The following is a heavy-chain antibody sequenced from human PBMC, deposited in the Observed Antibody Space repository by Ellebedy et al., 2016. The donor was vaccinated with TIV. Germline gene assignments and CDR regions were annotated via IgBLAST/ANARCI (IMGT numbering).Heavy chain of an antibody. CDR1: GYSISSGYY. V-gene: IGHV4-38-2*02. CDR3: ARDSRGYSGNDY. J-gene: IGHJ4*02. CDR2: IYHSGST. D-gene: IGHD1-26*01. Sequence: GSLRLXXTVSGYSISSGYYWGWIRQPPGKGLEWIGSIYHSGSTYYNPSLKSRVTISVDTSKNQFSLKLSSVTAADTAVYYCARDSRGYSGNDYWGQGTLVTVSS.